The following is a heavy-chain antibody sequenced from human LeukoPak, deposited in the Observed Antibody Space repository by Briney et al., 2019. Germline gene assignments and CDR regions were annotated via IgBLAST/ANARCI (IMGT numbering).Heavy chain of an antibody. Sequence: GESLKISCKGSGYSFTSYWIGWVRQMPGKGLEWMGIIYPGDSDTIYSPSFQGQVTISADKSISTAYLQWSSLKASDTAMYYCARHGGSSKEDYYYYHGMDVWGQGTTVTVSS. CDR3: ARHGGSSKEDYYYYHGMDV. CDR2: IYPGDSDT. D-gene: IGHD6-6*01. CDR1: GYSFTSYW. J-gene: IGHJ6*02. V-gene: IGHV5-51*01.